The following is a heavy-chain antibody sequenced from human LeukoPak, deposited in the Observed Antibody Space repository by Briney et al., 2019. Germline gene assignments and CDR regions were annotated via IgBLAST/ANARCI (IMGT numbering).Heavy chain of an antibody. D-gene: IGHD7-27*01. CDR2: IRKTGGTAT. CDR1: GFIFSSYS. CDR3: AKDGGLWVSAHWGDS. Sequence: GGSLRLSCAASGFIFSSYSMNWVRQAPGKGLEWVSYIRKTGGTATHYAGSVKGRFIISRDDAENSLYLQMNSLRIEDTAVYYCAKDGGLWVSAHWGDSWGRGTLVTVSS. J-gene: IGHJ4*02. V-gene: IGHV3-48*01.